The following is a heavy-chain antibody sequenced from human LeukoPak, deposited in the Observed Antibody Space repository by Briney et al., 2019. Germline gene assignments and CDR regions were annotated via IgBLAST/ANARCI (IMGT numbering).Heavy chain of an antibody. D-gene: IGHD1-7*01. V-gene: IGHV4-30-2*01. CDR2: IYHGGST. Sequence: PSQTLSLTCTVSGGSISSGGYYWSWIQQPPGKGLEWIGYIYHGGSTYYNPSLKSRVTISVDRSKNQFSLKLSSVTAADTAVYYCAREGITGTTGWGQGTLVTVSS. CDR3: AREGITGTTG. CDR1: GGSISSGGYY. J-gene: IGHJ4*02.